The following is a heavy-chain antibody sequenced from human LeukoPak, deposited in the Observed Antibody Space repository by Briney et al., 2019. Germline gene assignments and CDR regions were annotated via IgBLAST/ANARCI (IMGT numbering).Heavy chain of an antibody. CDR3: AREGDIVVVVAATNDAFDI. CDR1: GGSFSGYY. V-gene: IGHV4-34*01. J-gene: IGHJ3*02. Sequence: PSETLSLTCAVYGGSFSGYYWSWIRQPPGKGLEWIGEINHSGSTNYNPSLKSRVTISLDTSKNQFSLKLSSVTAADTAVYYCAREGDIVVVVAATNDAFDIWGQGTMVTVSS. D-gene: IGHD2-15*01. CDR2: INHSGST.